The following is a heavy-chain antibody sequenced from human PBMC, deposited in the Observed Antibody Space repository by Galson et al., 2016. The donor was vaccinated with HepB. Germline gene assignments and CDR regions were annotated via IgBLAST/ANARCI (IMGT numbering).Heavy chain of an antibody. CDR3: AVSIIGATKYDY. J-gene: IGHJ4*02. Sequence: QSGAEVTKPGESLKISCQGSGYSFSHYWIGWVRQMPGKGLEWMGIIYPDDSETRYNPSFQGQVTFSVDTSISTAYLQWGSLKASDSAMYYCAVSIIGATKYDYWGQGTLVTVSS. CDR2: IYPDDSET. V-gene: IGHV5-51*01. D-gene: IGHD1-26*01. CDR1: GYSFSHYW.